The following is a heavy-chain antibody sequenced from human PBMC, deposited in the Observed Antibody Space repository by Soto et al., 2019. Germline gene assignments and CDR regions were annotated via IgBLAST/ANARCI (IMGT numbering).Heavy chain of an antibody. D-gene: IGHD1-26*01. J-gene: IGHJ4*02. CDR3: ARFSGSYTRGLDY. CDR1: GFTFSDHY. CDR2: SRNKANSYST. Sequence: EVQLVESGGGLVQPGGSLRLSCAASGFTFSDHYMDWVRQAPGKGLEWVGRSRNKANSYSTEYAASVKGSFTISRDESKNSLYLQMNSLKTEDTAVYYSARFSGSYTRGLDYWGQGTLVTVSS. V-gene: IGHV3-72*01.